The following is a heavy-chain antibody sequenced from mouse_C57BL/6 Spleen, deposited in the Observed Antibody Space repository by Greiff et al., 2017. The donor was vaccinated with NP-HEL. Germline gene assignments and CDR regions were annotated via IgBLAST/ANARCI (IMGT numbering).Heavy chain of an antibody. V-gene: IGHV14-1*01. CDR3: TTYYYGSSRYYFDY. Sequence: EVQLQESGAELVRPGASVKLSCTASGFNIKDYYMHWVKQRPEQGLEWIGRIDPEDGDTEYAPKFQGKATMTADTSSNTAYLQLSSLTSEDTAVYYCTTYYYGSSRYYFDYWGQGTTLTVSS. J-gene: IGHJ2*01. D-gene: IGHD1-1*01. CDR1: GFNIKDYY. CDR2: IDPEDGDT.